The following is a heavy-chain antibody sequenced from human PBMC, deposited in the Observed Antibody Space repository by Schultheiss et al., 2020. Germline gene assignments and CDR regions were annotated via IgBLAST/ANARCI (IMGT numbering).Heavy chain of an antibody. CDR3: ARDWGNGDY. CDR1: GFTFSNAW. D-gene: IGHD7-27*01. V-gene: IGHV3-33*08. Sequence: GGSLRLSCAASGFTFSNAWMSWVRQAPGKGLEWVAVIWYDGSNKYYADSVKCRFTISRDNSENTLYLQMNSLRVEDTAVYYCARDWGNGDYWGQGTLVTVAS. CDR2: IWYDGSNK. J-gene: IGHJ4*02.